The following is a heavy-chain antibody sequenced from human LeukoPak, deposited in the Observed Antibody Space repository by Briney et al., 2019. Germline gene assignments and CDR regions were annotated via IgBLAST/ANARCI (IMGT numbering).Heavy chain of an antibody. Sequence: KPSETLSLTCTVSGGSISSSSYYWGWIRQPPGKGLEWFGSINYSGSTNYNPSLKSRVTISVDPSKNQFSLKLSSVTAAETAVYYCAREGTYRYGYNEYHSYMDIWGKGTTVTVSS. CDR2: INYSGST. CDR3: AREGTYRYGYNEYHSYMDI. V-gene: IGHV4-61*01. CDR1: GGSISSSSYY. D-gene: IGHD5-18*01. J-gene: IGHJ6*03.